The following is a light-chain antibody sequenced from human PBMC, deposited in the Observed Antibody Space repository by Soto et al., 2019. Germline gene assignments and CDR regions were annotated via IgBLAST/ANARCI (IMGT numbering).Light chain of an antibody. CDR3: NQYNNWPPVT. CDR1: QSRSSH. Sequence: EIEMTQSAANLSVCPGERDNLXCRASQSRSSHLVWLQQRPGQARRRLIXDASTSATGVPDRFSVSGSGTEFTLNISSLQSEDSAVYYCNQYNNWPPVTFGGGTKVDI. J-gene: IGKJ4*01. V-gene: IGKV3-15*01. CDR2: DAS.